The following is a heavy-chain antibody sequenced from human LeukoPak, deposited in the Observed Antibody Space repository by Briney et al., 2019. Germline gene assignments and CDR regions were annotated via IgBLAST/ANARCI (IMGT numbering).Heavy chain of an antibody. CDR3: ALSTTVGSPFDY. D-gene: IGHD1-1*01. CDR1: GFSLSTSGVD. CDR2: IYWNDDK. J-gene: IGHJ4*02. V-gene: IGHV2-5*01. Sequence: SGPTLVNPTQTLTLTCTFSGFSLSTSGVDVGWIRQPPGEALEWLALIYWNDDKRYSPSLKSRLTITKDNSKNQVVLTMTNMDPVDTATYYCALSTTVGSPFDYWGQGTLVTVSS.